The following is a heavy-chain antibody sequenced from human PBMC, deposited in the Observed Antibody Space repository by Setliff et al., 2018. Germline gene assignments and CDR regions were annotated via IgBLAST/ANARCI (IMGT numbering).Heavy chain of an antibody. Sequence: ASVKVSCKASGYTFTSYGISWVRQAPGQGLEWMGWMNPNSGHTGYAHKFQGRVSMTRDTSISTAYMELSSLTSDDTAVYYCARGGGSSYLYDSRGSEYFQFWGQGALVTVSS. V-gene: IGHV1-8*02. CDR3: ARGGGSSYLYDSRGSEYFQF. D-gene: IGHD3-22*01. J-gene: IGHJ1*01. CDR1: GYTFTSYG. CDR2: MNPNSGHT.